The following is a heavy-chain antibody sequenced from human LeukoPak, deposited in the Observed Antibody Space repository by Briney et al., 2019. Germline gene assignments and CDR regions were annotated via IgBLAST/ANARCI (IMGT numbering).Heavy chain of an antibody. J-gene: IGHJ4*02. CDR2: ISGSGATT. CDR3: ARDSRRFDY. Sequence: GGSLRLSCAASGFTFDDYAMHWVRQAPGKGLEWVSVISGSGATTYYADCVKGRFTISRDNSKNTLYLQMISLRADDTAVYYCARDSRRFDYWGQGTLVTVSS. CDR1: GFTFDDYA. V-gene: IGHV3-23*01.